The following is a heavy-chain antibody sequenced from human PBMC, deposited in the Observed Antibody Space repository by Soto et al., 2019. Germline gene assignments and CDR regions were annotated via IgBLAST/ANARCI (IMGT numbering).Heavy chain of an antibody. Sequence: GGSLRLSCAASGFTFSSYSMNWVRQAPGKGLEWVSYISSSSTIYYADSVKGRFTISRDNAKNSLYLQMNSLRDEDTAVYYCARFGATGAFDIWGQGTMVTVSS. V-gene: IGHV3-48*02. D-gene: IGHD3-3*01. CDR3: ARFGATGAFDI. CDR2: ISSSSTI. CDR1: GFTFSSYS. J-gene: IGHJ3*02.